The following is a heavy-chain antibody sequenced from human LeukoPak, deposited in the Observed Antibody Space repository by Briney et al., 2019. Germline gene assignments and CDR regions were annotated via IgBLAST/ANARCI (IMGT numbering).Heavy chain of an antibody. CDR3: TRGYFQH. CDR1: GFTFGGYA. V-gene: IGHV3-49*03. CDR2: IRSKAYGGTT. J-gene: IGHJ1*01. Sequence: GGSLRLSCTASGFTFGGYAMSWFRQAPGKGLEWVVFIRSKAYGGTTEYAASVKGRFTISRDDSKSIAYLQMNSLKTEDTAVYYCTRGYFQHWGQGTLVTVSS.